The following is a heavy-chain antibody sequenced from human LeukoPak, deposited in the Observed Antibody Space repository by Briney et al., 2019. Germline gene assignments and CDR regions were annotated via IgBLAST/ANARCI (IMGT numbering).Heavy chain of an antibody. D-gene: IGHD6-6*01. Sequence: SQTLSLTCTVSGGSICSGGYYWSWIRQHPGKGLEWIGYIYYSGSTYYNPSLKSRVTISVDTSKNQFSLKLSSVTAADTAVYYCARSYSSSSHFDYWGQGTLVTVSS. J-gene: IGHJ4*02. CDR1: GGSICSGGYY. V-gene: IGHV4-31*03. CDR2: IYYSGST. CDR3: ARSYSSSSHFDY.